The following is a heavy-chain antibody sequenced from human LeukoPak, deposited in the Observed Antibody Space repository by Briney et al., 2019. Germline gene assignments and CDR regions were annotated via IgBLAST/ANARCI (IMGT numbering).Heavy chain of an antibody. CDR2: ISAYNGNT. D-gene: IGHD3-16*01. V-gene: IGHV1-18*01. CDR1: GYTFTSYG. Sequence: ASVRVSCKASGYTFTSYGISWVRQAPGQGLEWMGWISAYNGNTNYAQKLQGRVTMTTDTSTSTAYMELRSLRSEDTAVYYCAAAYHTNWFDPWGQGTLVTVSS. J-gene: IGHJ5*02. CDR3: AAAYHTNWFDP.